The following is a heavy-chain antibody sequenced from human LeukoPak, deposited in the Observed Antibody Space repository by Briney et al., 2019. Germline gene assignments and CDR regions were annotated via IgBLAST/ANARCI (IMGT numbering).Heavy chain of an antibody. Sequence: PGGSLRLSCAASGFTFSSYAMSWVRQAPGKGLEWVSAISGSGGSTYYADSVKGRFTISRDNSKNTLYLQMNSLRAEDTAVYYCARDRGSYSSWYPVSDYWGQGTLVTVSS. CDR3: ARDRGSYSSWYPVSDY. V-gene: IGHV3-23*01. CDR1: GFTFSSYA. D-gene: IGHD6-13*01. CDR2: ISGSGGST. J-gene: IGHJ4*02.